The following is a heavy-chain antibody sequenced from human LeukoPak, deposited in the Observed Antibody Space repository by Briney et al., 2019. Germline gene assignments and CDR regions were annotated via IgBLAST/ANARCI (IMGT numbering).Heavy chain of an antibody. CDR3: ARGRKYSSGWYWIGYYFDY. Sequence: PSETLSLTCTVSGGSISSHYWSWIRQPAGKGLEWIGRIYTSGSTNYNPSLKSRITISVDTSKNQFSLKLSSVTAADTAVYYCARGRKYSSGWYWIGYYFDYWGQGTLVTVSS. J-gene: IGHJ4*02. CDR2: IYTSGST. V-gene: IGHV4-4*07. CDR1: GGSISSHY. D-gene: IGHD6-19*01.